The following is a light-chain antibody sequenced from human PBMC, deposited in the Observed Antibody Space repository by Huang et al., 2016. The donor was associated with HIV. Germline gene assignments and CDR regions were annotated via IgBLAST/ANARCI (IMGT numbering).Light chain of an antibody. CDR2: GAS. J-gene: IGKJ1*01. Sequence: EIVLTQSPGILSLSPGESATLSCRAIQSVFNNNYLAWYQQRPGQAPRLLSFGASRTATGISDRFRGSGSGTDFTLTISRLEPEDFAVYYCQQYGSSLAFGPGTKVEIK. V-gene: IGKV3-20*01. CDR3: QQYGSSLA. CDR1: QSVFNNNY.